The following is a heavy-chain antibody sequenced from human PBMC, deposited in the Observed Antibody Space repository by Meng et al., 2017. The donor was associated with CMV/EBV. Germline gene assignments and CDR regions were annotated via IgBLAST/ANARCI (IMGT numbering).Heavy chain of an antibody. V-gene: IGHV4-39*07. D-gene: IGHD4-17*01. CDR2: IYYSGST. CDR3: ARGDYGDYPGY. Sequence: QRQRQECGPGRVKPSETLSLTCTVSGGSISSSSYSWGWIRQPPGKGLEWIGSIYYSGSTYYNPSLKSRVTISVDTSKNQFSLKLSSVTAADTAVYYCARGDYGDYPGYWGQGTLVTVSS. CDR1: GGSISSSSYS. J-gene: IGHJ4*02.